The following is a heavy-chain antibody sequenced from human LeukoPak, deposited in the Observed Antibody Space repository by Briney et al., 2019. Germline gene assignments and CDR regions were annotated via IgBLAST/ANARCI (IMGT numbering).Heavy chain of an antibody. CDR1: GFAFSRFA. CDR2: VGGSGGIT. Sequence: QPGGSLRLSCVASGFAFSRFAMNWVRQAPGKGLEWVSIVGGSGGITNSADSVKGRFTISRDNSKNTVYLEMNSLRAEDTAVYYCATEGFDNWGQGTLVSVSS. V-gene: IGHV3-23*01. D-gene: IGHD1-14*01. CDR3: ATEGFDN. J-gene: IGHJ4*02.